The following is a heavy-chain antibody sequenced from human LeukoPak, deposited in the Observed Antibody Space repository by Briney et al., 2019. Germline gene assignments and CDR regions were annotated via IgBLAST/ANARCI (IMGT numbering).Heavy chain of an antibody. V-gene: IGHV5-51*01. CDR2: IYPPDSDT. CDR3: VRITEFWAFDI. CDR1: GYIFTTYW. Sequence: GESLKISCKASGYIFTTYWIGWVRQMPGKGLEWMGIIYPPDSDTTYSPSFQGQVTISADKSISTAYLQWSSLKASDTAMYYCVRITEFWAFDIWAKRQWSPSLQ. J-gene: IGHJ3*02. D-gene: IGHD3-10*01.